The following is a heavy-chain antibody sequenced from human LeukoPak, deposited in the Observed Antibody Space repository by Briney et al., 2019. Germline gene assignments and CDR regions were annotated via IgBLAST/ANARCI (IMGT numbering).Heavy chain of an antibody. J-gene: IGHJ6*02. CDR1: GFTFSSYA. Sequence: GGSLRLSCAASGFTFSSYAMSWVRQAPGKGLEWVSGISGSGGSTYYADSVKGRFTISRDNSKNTLYLQMNSLRAEDTAVYFCARGPTYCSGGNCCSPLGFQFHGMDVWGQGTTVIVSS. CDR2: ISGSGGST. D-gene: IGHD2-15*01. V-gene: IGHV3-23*01. CDR3: ARGPTYCSGGNCCSPLGFQFHGMDV.